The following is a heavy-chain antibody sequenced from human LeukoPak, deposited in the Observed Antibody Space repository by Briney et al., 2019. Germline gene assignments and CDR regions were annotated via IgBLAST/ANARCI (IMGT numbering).Heavy chain of an antibody. J-gene: IGHJ4*02. D-gene: IGHD3-22*01. CDR1: GYTFTSYG. CDR3: ARDERYDSSGYPFDY. Sequence: ASVKVSCKASGYTFTSYGISWVRQAPGQGLEWMGWINPNSGDTNYAQNFQGRVTMTRDTSISTAYMELSRLRSDDTAVYYCARDERYDSSGYPFDYWGQGTLVTVSS. V-gene: IGHV1-2*02. CDR2: INPNSGDT.